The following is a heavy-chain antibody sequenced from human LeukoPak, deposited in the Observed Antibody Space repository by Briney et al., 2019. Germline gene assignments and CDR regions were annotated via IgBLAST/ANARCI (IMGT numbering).Heavy chain of an antibody. D-gene: IGHD2-2*01. V-gene: IGHV3-23*01. CDR1: GFSFGSYA. CDR3: AKGLPAPSS. J-gene: IGHJ4*02. CDR2: ISGSASTT. Sequence: GGSLRLSCAASGFSFGSYAMNWVRQAPGKGLEWVSLISGSASTTYLADSVKGRFTISRDNSKNTLYLQMNSLRAEDTAVYYCAKGLPAPSSWGQGTLVTVSS.